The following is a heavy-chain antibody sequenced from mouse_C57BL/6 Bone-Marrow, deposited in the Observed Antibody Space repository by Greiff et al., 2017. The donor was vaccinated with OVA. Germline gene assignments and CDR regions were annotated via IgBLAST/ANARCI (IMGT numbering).Heavy chain of an antibody. CDR3: TRGRYGSSFLDY. V-gene: IGHV5-9-1*02. Sequence: EVKLMESGEGLVKPGGSLKLSCAASGFTFSSYAMSWVRQTPEKRLEWVAYISSGGDYIYYADTVKGRFTSSRDNARNTLYLQMSSLKSEDTAMYDSTRGRYGSSFLDYWGQGTTLTVSS. D-gene: IGHD1-1*01. CDR2: ISSGGDYI. CDR1: GFTFSSYA. J-gene: IGHJ2*01.